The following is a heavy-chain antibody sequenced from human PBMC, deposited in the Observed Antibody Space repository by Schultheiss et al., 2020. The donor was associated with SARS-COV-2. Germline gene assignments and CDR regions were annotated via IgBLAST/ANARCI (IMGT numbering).Heavy chain of an antibody. CDR3: ARALGDGYNSPFDY. CDR2: INHSGST. J-gene: IGHJ4*02. CDR1: GGSISSGGYS. D-gene: IGHD5-24*01. Sequence: SETLSLTCTVSGGSISSGGYSWSWIRQPPGKGLEWIGEINHSGSTNYNPSLKSRVTISVDTSKNQFSLKLSSVTAADTAVYYCARALGDGYNSPFDYWGQGTLVTVSS. V-gene: IGHV4-39*07.